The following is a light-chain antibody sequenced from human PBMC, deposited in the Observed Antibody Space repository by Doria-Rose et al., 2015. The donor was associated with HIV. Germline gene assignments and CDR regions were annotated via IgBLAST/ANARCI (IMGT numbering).Light chain of an antibody. Sequence: LSLPVTPGQPASISCRSSQSLLHTIGYNYLDWYRQKPGQSPQLLIYLGSNRASGVPDRFSGSGSGTDFTLKISRVEAEDVGVYYCMQALQTPYTFGQGTKLEIK. J-gene: IGKJ2*01. CDR1: QSLLHTIGYNY. V-gene: IGKV2-28*01. CDR3: MQALQTPYT. CDR2: LGS.